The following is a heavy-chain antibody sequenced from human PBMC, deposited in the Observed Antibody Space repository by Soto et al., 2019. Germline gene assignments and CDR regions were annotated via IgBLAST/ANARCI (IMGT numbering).Heavy chain of an antibody. V-gene: IGHV3-30*13. CDR3: AGDADHGSNWALAY. J-gene: IGHJ4*02. D-gene: IGHD1-26*01. Sequence: QVQLVQSGGGVVQPGRSLRLSCAASGFNFNTYFMHWVRQAPGKGLEWVAMIFPNGRDKEYADSVKGRFTISRDTSNNRMYLQRDSLRPEDTAVYYGAGDADHGSNWALAYWGQGALVTVSS. CDR2: IFPNGRDK. CDR1: GFNFNTYF.